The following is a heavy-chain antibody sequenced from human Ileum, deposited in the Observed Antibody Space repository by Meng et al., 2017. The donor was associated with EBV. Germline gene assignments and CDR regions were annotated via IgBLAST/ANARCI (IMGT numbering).Heavy chain of an antibody. Sequence: QGQLEESGPRLGKPSGTLSLTCTVSGDSISSDIWWSWVRQPPGKGLEWIGEVYHRGDTNYNPSLKSRVDISVDKSKNQFYLSLFSVTAADTAVYYCGRDQGRELINHWGQGTLVTVSS. CDR3: GRDQGRELINH. D-gene: IGHD1-7*01. CDR2: VYHRGDT. CDR1: GDSISSDIW. V-gene: IGHV4-4*02. J-gene: IGHJ4*02.